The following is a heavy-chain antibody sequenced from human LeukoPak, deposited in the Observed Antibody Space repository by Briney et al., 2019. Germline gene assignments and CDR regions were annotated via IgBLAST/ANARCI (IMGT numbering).Heavy chain of an antibody. CDR1: GFTFSSYA. CDR3: ARDLDDFWSGPVFGY. J-gene: IGHJ4*02. Sequence: PGRSLRLSCAASGFTFSSYAMHWVRQAPGKGLEWVAVISYDRSNKYYADSVKGRFTISRDNSKNTLYLQMNSLRAEDTAVYYCARDLDDFWSGPVFGYWGQGTLVTVSS. CDR2: ISYDRSNK. V-gene: IGHV3-30-3*01. D-gene: IGHD3-3*01.